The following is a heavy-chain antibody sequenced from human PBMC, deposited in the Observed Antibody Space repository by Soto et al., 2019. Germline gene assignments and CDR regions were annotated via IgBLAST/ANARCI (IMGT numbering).Heavy chain of an antibody. J-gene: IGHJ5*02. V-gene: IGHV4-39*07. D-gene: IGHD3-10*01. Sequence: SETLSLTCTVSGGSITSSSYYWGWIRQPPGKGLEWIGEINHSGSTNYNPSLKSRVTISVDTSKNQFSLKLSSVTAADTAVYYCARGRPIYSGSYSWSDWFDPRGQGTLVTVSS. CDR3: ARGRPIYSGSYSWSDWFDP. CDR1: GGSITSSSYY. CDR2: INHSGST.